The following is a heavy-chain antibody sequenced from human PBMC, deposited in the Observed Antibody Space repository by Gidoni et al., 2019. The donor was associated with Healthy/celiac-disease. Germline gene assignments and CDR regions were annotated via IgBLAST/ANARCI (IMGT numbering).Heavy chain of an antibody. CDR1: GFTVSSNY. Sequence: EVQLVESGGGLVQPGGSLRLSCAASGFTVSSNYMSWVRQAPGKGLEWVSVIDSGGSTYYADSVKGRFTISRDNSKNTLYLQMNSLRAEDTAVYYCARSPTDYYDSSGYPVDVWGKGTTVTVSS. V-gene: IGHV3-66*01. D-gene: IGHD3-22*01. CDR3: ARSPTDYYDSSGYPVDV. J-gene: IGHJ6*04. CDR2: IDSGGST.